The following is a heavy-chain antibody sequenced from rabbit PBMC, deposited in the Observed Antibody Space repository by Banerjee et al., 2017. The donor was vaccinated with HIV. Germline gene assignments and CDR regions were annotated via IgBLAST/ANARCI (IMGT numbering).Heavy chain of an antibody. CDR1: GFDFSSNA. D-gene: IGHD1-1*01. J-gene: IGHJ4*01. CDR3: ARSASASGTYMNL. Sequence: EESGGDLVKPGASLTLTCKASGFDFSSNAMCWVRQAPGKGPEWIACIYNGDGSTYYASWVNGRFTISRSTSLNTVTLQMTSLTAADTATYFCARSASASGTYMNLWGQGTLVTVS. CDR2: IYNGDGST. V-gene: IGHV1S47*01.